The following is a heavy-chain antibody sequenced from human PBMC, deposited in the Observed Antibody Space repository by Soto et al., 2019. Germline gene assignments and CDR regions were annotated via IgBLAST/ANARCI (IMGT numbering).Heavy chain of an antibody. D-gene: IGHD1-26*01. J-gene: IGHJ4*02. CDR2: INPNSGGT. Sequence: ASVKVSCKASGYTFTGYYMHWVRQAPGQGLEWMGWINPNSGGTNYAQKFQGWVTMTRDTSISTAYMELSRLRSDDTAVYYCARGEGGPRWESIDYWGQGTLVTVSS. CDR3: ARGEGGPRWESIDY. V-gene: IGHV1-2*04. CDR1: GYTFTGYY.